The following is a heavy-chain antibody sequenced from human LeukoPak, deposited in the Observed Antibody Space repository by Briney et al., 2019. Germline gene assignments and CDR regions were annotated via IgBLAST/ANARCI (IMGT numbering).Heavy chain of an antibody. J-gene: IGHJ3*02. CDR1: XXTFTGYY. D-gene: IGHD6-13*01. CDR2: INPNSGGT. V-gene: IGHV1-2*02. Sequence: ASVKVSCXXXXXTFTGYYMHWVRQAPGQGLEWMGWINPNSGGTNYAQKFQGRVTMTRDTSISTAYMELSRLRSDDTAVYYCARVGNAFDIWGQGTMVTVSS. CDR3: ARVGNAFDI.